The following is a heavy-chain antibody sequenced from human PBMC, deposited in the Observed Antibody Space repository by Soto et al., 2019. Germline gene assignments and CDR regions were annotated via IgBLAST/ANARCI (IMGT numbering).Heavy chain of an antibody. CDR3: ARHFYDYLDY. V-gene: IGHV5-51*01. D-gene: IGHD3-16*01. J-gene: IGHJ4*02. CDR1: GYSFSNYW. Sequence: LGESLKISCKGSGYSFSNYWIAWVRQMPGKGLEWMGIIYPGDSDTRYSPSFQGQITISVDKSISTAYLQWSSLKASDTAIYYCARHFYDYLDYWGQGILVTVSS. CDR2: IYPGDSDT.